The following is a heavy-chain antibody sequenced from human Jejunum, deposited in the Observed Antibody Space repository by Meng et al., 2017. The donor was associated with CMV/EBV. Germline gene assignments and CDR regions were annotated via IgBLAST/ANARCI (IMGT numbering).Heavy chain of an antibody. V-gene: IGHV3-74*01. CDR3: ATFMTVDI. CDR1: GFAFSNYW. CDR2: IKSDGTTT. J-gene: IGHJ4*02. Sequence: EVQLVESGGGLVQPGGSLRLSCVASGFAFSNYWMHWVRQAPGKGLVWVSRIKSDGTTTGYANFVNGRFTISRDNAKNTLYLEMNSLRDEDTAVYYCATFMTVDIWGQGTLVTVSS. D-gene: IGHD3-22*01.